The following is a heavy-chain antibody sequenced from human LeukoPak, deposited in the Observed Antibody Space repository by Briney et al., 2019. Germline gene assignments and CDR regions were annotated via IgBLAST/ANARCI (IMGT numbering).Heavy chain of an antibody. CDR3: ARDQSRKWGSGERYFDY. J-gene: IGHJ4*02. D-gene: IGHD7-27*01. V-gene: IGHV3-33*01. CDR2: MKSDGSDI. CDR1: GFTFNTYG. Sequence: GKSLRLSCEAYGFTFNTYGMHWVRQAPGKGLEWVAVMKSDGSDIYYADSVKGRFTISRDNSKITLYLQMNSLTSEDAAVYYCARDQSRKWGSGERYFDYWGQGTLVTVSS.